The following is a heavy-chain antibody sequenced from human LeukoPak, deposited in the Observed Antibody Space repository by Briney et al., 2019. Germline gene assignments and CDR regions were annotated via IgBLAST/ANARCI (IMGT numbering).Heavy chain of an antibody. V-gene: IGHV3-33*06. CDR1: GFTFSSYG. J-gene: IGHJ4*02. D-gene: IGHD2-15*01. Sequence: GRSLRLSCAASGFTFSSYGMHWVRQAPGKGLEWVAVIWYDGSNKYFADSVKGRFTISRDNSKNTLYLQMNSLRAEDTAVYYCVKDTEYCSGGSCFTSDYFDYWGQGTLVTVSS. CDR3: VKDTEYCSGGSCFTSDYFDY. CDR2: IWYDGSNK.